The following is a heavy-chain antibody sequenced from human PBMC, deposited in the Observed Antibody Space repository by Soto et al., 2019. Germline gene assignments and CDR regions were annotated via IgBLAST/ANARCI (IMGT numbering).Heavy chain of an antibody. D-gene: IGHD2-15*01. CDR3: ARIKLVDFFFINVDVYDMDV. J-gene: IGHJ6*02. CDR2: ISSDSSST. Sequence: GGSLRLSCAASGFTFSSYAMSWVRQAPGKGLEWVSAISSDSSSTYYGDSVKGRFTISRDNSKNSVYLQMNSLRDEDTAVYYCARIKLVDFFFINVDVYDMDVWGQGTPVTVSS. CDR1: GFTFSSYA. V-gene: IGHV3-23*01.